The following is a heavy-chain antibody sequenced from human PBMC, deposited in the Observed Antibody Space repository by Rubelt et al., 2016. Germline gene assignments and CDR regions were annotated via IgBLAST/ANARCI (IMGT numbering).Heavy chain of an antibody. CDR2: IDTNGGTT. CDR3: QVAVANTLY. CDR1: GFTFSSYA. Sequence: AQLVESGGGVVQPGRSLRLSCAASGFTFSSYAMHWVRQAPGKGLEYVSGIDTNGGTTYYADSVKGRFTISRDNSKNTLYVQMSSLRAEDTAVYYCQVAVANTLYWGQGTLVTVSS. V-gene: IGHV3-64*05. J-gene: IGHJ4*02. D-gene: IGHD6-19*01.